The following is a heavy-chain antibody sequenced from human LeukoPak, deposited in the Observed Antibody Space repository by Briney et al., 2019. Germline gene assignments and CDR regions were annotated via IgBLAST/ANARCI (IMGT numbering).Heavy chain of an antibody. Sequence: GESLKISCKGSGYSFTSYWIGWVRQMPGKGLEWMESIYPGGSDTRDSPSFQGQVTISADKSISTAYLQWSSLKASDTAMYYCARRSFSTYYYDSSVDYFDYWGQGTLVTVSS. CDR1: GYSFTSYW. V-gene: IGHV5-51*01. CDR3: ARRSFSTYYYDSSVDYFDY. D-gene: IGHD3-22*01. J-gene: IGHJ4*02. CDR2: IYPGGSDT.